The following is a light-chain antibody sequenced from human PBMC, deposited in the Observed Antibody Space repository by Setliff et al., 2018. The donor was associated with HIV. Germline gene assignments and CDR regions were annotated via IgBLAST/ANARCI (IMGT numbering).Light chain of an antibody. CDR2: EVS. J-gene: IGLJ1*01. Sequence: QSALTQPASVSGSPGQSITISCTGTRSDVGTYNLVSWYQQQPGKVPKLTIYEVSKRPSGVSNRFSGSKSDNTASLTISGLQAEDEADYYCCSYVGASIYVFGTGTKVTVL. CDR3: CSYVGASIYV. CDR1: RSDVGTYNL. V-gene: IGLV2-23*02.